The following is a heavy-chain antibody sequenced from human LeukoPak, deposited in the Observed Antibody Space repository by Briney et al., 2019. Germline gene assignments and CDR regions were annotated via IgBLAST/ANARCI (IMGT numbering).Heavy chain of an antibody. CDR3: ARDFAATPYYFDY. V-gene: IGHV3-21*01. CDR2: ISSSSSYI. CDR1: GFTFSSYG. D-gene: IGHD6-25*01. J-gene: IGHJ4*02. Sequence: GRSLRLSCAASGFTFSSYGMHWVRQAPGKGLEWVSSISSSSSYIYYADSVKGRFTISRDNAKNSLYLQMNSLRAEDTAVYYCARDFAATPYYFDYWGQGTLVTVSA.